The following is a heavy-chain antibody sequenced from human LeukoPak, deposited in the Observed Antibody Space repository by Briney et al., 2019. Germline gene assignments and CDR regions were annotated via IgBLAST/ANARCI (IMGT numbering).Heavy chain of an antibody. V-gene: IGHV4-39*01. J-gene: IGHJ4*02. CDR2: IYYSGST. CDR3: ASRNDILTGYAFDF. CDR1: GGSVSSSIYY. D-gene: IGHD3-9*01. Sequence: SETLSLTCTVSGGSVSSSIYYWGWIRQPPGKGLEWIGSIYYSGSTSYNPSLKSRVTISVDTSKNQFSLKLTSVTAADTAVYYCASRNDILTGYAFDFWGQGTLVTVSS.